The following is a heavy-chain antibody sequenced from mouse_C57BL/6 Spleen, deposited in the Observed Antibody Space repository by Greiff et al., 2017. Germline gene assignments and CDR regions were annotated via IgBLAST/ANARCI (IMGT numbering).Heavy chain of an antibody. CDR3: ARRSPNWGYFDY. CDR2: IYPGSGST. Sequence: VQLQQSGAELVKPGASVKMSCKASGYTFTSYWITWVKQRPGQGLEWIGDIYPGSGSTNYNEKFKSKATLTVDTSSSTAYMQLSSLTSEDSAVYYCARRSPNWGYFDYWGQGTTLTVSS. CDR1: GYTFTSYW. V-gene: IGHV1-55*01. J-gene: IGHJ2*01. D-gene: IGHD4-1*01.